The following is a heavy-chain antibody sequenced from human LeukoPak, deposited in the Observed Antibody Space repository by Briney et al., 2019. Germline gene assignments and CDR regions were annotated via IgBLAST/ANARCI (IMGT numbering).Heavy chain of an antibody. CDR2: VSSSGGST. CDR3: AKEGRKTGNTYGYEFDS. V-gene: IGHV3-23*01. CDR1: GFTFSSYV. J-gene: IGHJ4*02. D-gene: IGHD5-18*01. Sequence: GGSLRLSCAASGFTFSSYVMSWVRQAPGKGLEWVSAVSSSGGSTNYADYVKGQFTISRDNSKNTVYLHMNNLRAEDTAVYYCAKEGRKTGNTYGYEFDSWGQGTLVTVSS.